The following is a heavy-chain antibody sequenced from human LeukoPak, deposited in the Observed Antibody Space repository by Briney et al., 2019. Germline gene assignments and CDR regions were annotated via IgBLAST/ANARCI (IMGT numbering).Heavy chain of an antibody. J-gene: IGHJ4*02. D-gene: IGHD3-22*01. CDR1: GGTFSSYA. CDR2: IIPILGIA. CDR3: ARAGYYYDSSGYYHY. V-gene: IGHV1-69*04. Sequence: EASVKVSCKASGGTFSSYAISWVRQAPGQVLEWMGRIIPILGIANYAQKFQGRVTITADKSTSTAYMELSSLRSEDTAVYYCARAGYYYDSSGYYHYWGQGTLVTVSS.